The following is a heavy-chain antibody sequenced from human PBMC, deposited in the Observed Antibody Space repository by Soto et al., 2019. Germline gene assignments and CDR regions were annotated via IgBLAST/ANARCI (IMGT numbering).Heavy chain of an antibody. V-gene: IGHV1-8*01. Sequence: ASVKVSCKASGYTFTSYDINWVRQATGQGLEWMGWMNPNSGNTGYAQKFQGRVTMTRNTSISTAYMELSSLRSEDTAVYYCARGTDTAMVTYCYYGMDVWGQGTTVTVSS. CDR2: MNPNSGNT. D-gene: IGHD5-18*01. CDR1: GYTFTSYD. J-gene: IGHJ6*02. CDR3: ARGTDTAMVTYCYYGMDV.